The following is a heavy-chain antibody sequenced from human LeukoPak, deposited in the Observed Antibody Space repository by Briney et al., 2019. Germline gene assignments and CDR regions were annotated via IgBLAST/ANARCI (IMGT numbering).Heavy chain of an antibody. J-gene: IGHJ5*02. Sequence: SVKVSCKASGYTFTGYYMHWVRRAPGQGLEWMGWINPNSGGTNYAQKFQGRVTMTRDTSISTAYMELSRLRSDDTAVYYCARDLMYYYDSSGYYNWFDPWGQGTLVTVSS. D-gene: IGHD3-22*01. CDR1: GYTFTGYY. CDR3: ARDLMYYYDSSGYYNWFDP. V-gene: IGHV1-2*02. CDR2: INPNSGGT.